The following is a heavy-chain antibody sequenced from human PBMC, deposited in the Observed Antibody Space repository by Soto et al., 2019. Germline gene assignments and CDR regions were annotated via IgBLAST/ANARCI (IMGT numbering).Heavy chain of an antibody. CDR1: GYTVTNYY. D-gene: IGHD3-10*01. V-gene: IGHV1-46*01. J-gene: IGHJ4*02. CDR3: ARDSDLADYYASGSYLDY. CDR2: IIPRDGST. Sequence: QVQLVQSGAEVKKPGASVKVSCKASGYTVTNYYMHWVRQAPGQGLEWMGIIIPRDGSTLYAQKFKGRVTMTRDTSTSTVYMELSSLRSEDTAVYYCARDSDLADYYASGSYLDYWGQGTLVTVSS.